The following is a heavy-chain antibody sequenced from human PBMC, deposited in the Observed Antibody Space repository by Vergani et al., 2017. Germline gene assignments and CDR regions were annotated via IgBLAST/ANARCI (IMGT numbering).Heavy chain of an antibody. CDR1: GYTFTSYY. V-gene: IGHV1-46*03. J-gene: IGHJ4*02. CDR2: INPSGGST. Sequence: QVQLVQSGAAVKKPGASVKVSCKASGYTFTSYYMHWVRQAPGQGLEWMGIINPSGGSTSYAQKFQGRVTITRDTSTSTVYMELSSLRSEDTAVYYYARVGYCSSTSCPIFDYWGQGTLVTVSS. CDR3: ARVGYCSSTSCPIFDY. D-gene: IGHD2-2*01.